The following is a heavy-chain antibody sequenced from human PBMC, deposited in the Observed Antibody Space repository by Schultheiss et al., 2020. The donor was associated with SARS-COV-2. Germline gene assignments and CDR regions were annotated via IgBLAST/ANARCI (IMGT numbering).Heavy chain of an antibody. CDR3: ARGHVFTMVRGVIGWFDP. D-gene: IGHD3-10*01. CDR1: GFTFSSYW. Sequence: GESLKISCAASGFTFSSYWMHWVRQAPGKGLVWVSRINSDGSSTSYADSVKGRFTISRHNSKNTLYLQMNSLRAEDTAVYYCARGHVFTMVRGVIGWFDPWGQGTLVTVSS. CDR2: INSDGSST. V-gene: IGHV3-74*01. J-gene: IGHJ5*02.